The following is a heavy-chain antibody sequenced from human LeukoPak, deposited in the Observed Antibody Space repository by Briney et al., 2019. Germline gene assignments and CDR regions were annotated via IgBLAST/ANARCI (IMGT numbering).Heavy chain of an antibody. CDR1: GFTLTSYV. CDR3: VRERSGAFDY. V-gene: IGHV3-64*01. CDR2: ISYSGGNT. Sequence: GGSLRLSCAASGFTLTSYVTHWVRQAPGKGLEYVSGISYSGGNTYYANSVKGRFTTSRDNSKNTLYLQMGSLRDEDMAVYYCVRERSGAFDYWGQGTLVTVSS. D-gene: IGHD3-3*01. J-gene: IGHJ4*02.